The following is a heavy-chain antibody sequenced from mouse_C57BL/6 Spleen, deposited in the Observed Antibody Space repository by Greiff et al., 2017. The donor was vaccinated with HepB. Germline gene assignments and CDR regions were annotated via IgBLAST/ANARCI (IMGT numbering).Heavy chain of an antibody. D-gene: IGHD1-1*01. Sequence: EVNVVESGGGLVKPGGSLKLSCAASGFTFSSYTMSWVRQTPEKRLEWVATISGGGGNTYYPDSVKGRFTISRDNAKNTLYLQMSSLRSEDTALYYCARHVLGNYGSSFDYWGQGTTLTVSS. V-gene: IGHV5-9*01. CDR1: GFTFSSYT. CDR2: ISGGGGNT. J-gene: IGHJ2*01. CDR3: ARHVLGNYGSSFDY.